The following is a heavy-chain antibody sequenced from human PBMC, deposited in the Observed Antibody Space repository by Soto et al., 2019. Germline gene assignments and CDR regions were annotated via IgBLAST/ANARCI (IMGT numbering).Heavy chain of an antibody. D-gene: IGHD6-19*01. CDR2: ISGSGDST. J-gene: IGHJ4*02. CDR1: GFTFSSYA. V-gene: IGHV3-23*01. CDR3: AKRSSGWYFDY. Sequence: EVQLLESGGGLVQPGGSLRLSCAASGFTFSSYAMNWVRQAPGKGLEWVSVISGSGDSTYYADSGKGRFTITRANSKRALYMQMNSLRAEDTALYYSAKRSSGWYFDYWGQGTLVTVSS.